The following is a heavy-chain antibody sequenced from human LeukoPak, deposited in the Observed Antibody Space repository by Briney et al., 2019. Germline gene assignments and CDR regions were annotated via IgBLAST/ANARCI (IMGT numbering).Heavy chain of an antibody. Sequence: GGSLRLSCAASGFTFSSYSMHWVRQAPGKGLEWVSSITTSGSPISYADSVKGRFTISRDNAKNSLYLQMNSLRAEDTAVYYCARDFRELGRGYYFDYWGQGTLVTVSS. CDR1: GFTFSSYS. CDR3: ARDFRELGRGYYFDY. D-gene: IGHD2-15*01. J-gene: IGHJ4*02. V-gene: IGHV3-48*04. CDR2: ITTSGSPI.